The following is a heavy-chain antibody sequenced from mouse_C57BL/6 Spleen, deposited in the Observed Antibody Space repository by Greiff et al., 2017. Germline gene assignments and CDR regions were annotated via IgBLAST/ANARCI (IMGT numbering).Heavy chain of an antibody. D-gene: IGHD3-2*02. CDR1: GFNIKDYY. J-gene: IGHJ3*01. Sequence: VQLQQSGAELVRPGASVKLSCTASGFNIKDYYMHWVKQRPEQGLEWIGRIDPEDGDTEYAPKFQDNATMTADTSPNTAYLQLSSLTSDDTAIYYCTTSSAGYYAYWGQGTLVTVSA. CDR2: IDPEDGDT. V-gene: IGHV14-1*01. CDR3: TTSSAGYYAY.